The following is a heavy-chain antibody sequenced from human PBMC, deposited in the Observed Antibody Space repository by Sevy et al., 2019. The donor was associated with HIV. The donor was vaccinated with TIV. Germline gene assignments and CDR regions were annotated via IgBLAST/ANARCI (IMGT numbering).Heavy chain of an antibody. V-gene: IGHV1-2*02. Sequence: ASVKVSCKASGYTFTGYYMHWVRQAPGQGLEWMGWINPNSGGTNYAQKFQGRVTMTRDTSISTAYMELSRLRSDDTAVYYCARTYYDFWSGQLGEYGMDVWGQGTTVTVSS. CDR3: ARTYYDFWSGQLGEYGMDV. CDR2: INPNSGGT. CDR1: GYTFTGYY. J-gene: IGHJ6*02. D-gene: IGHD3-3*01.